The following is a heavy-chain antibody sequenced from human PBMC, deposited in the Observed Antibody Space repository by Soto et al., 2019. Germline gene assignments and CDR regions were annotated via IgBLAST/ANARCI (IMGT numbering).Heavy chain of an antibody. D-gene: IGHD6-6*01. Sequence: GASVKVSCKASGYTFTSYAMNWVRQAPGQGLEWMGWINTNTGNPTYAQGFTGRFVFSLDTSVSTAYLQICSLKAEDTAVYYCARDLRRYSSSSAGRKSFDPWGQGTLVTVSS. CDR1: GYTFTSYA. J-gene: IGHJ5*02. V-gene: IGHV7-4-1*01. CDR2: INTNTGNP. CDR3: ARDLRRYSSSSAGRKSFDP.